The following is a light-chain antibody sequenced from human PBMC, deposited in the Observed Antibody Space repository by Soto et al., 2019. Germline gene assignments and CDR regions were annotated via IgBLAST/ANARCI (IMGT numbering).Light chain of an antibody. CDR2: GAS. Sequence: EIVLTQSPGTLSLSPGERATLSCRASQSVSSSYLAWYQQKPGQASRLLIYGASSRATGIPDRFSGGGSGTDFTLTISRLEPEDFAVYYCQQYGNLLSFGGGTKVEIK. J-gene: IGKJ4*01. CDR3: QQYGNLLS. V-gene: IGKV3-20*01. CDR1: QSVSSSY.